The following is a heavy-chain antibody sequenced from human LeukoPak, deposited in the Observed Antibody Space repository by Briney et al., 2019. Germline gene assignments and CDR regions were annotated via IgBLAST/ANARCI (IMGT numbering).Heavy chain of an antibody. CDR2: IKSKTDGGTT. J-gene: IGHJ4*02. CDR3: TTGSIAAAGTHFDY. D-gene: IGHD6-13*01. Sequence: GGSLRLSCAASGFTFSNAWMSWVRQAPGKGLEWVGRIKSKTDGGTTDYAAPVKGRFTISRDDSKNTLYLQMNSLKTEDTAVYYCTTGSIAAAGTHFDYWGQGTLVTVSS. CDR1: GFTFSNAW. V-gene: IGHV3-15*01.